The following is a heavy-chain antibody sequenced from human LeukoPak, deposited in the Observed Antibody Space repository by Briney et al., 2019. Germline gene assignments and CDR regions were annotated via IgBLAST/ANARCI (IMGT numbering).Heavy chain of an antibody. J-gene: IGHJ4*02. CDR2: ISSSGSTI. V-gene: IGHV3-48*03. CDR3: ARDTGITMVRGVIINPPDY. Sequence: GGSLRLSCAASGFTFSSYEMNWVRQAPGKGLEWVSYISSSGSTIYYADSVKGRFTISRDDAKNSLYLQMNSLRAEDTAVYYCARDTGITMVRGVIINPPDYWGQGTLVTVSS. CDR1: GFTFSSYE. D-gene: IGHD3-10*01.